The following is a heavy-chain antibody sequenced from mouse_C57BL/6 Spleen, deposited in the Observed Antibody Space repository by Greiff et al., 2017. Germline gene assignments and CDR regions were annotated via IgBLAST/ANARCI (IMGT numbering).Heavy chain of an antibody. V-gene: IGHV1-19*01. Sequence: EVQLQQSGPVLVKPGASVKMSCKASGYTFTDYYMNWVKQSHGKSLEWIGVINPYNGGTSYNQKFKGKATLTVDKSSSTAYMELNSLTSEDSAVYYCARRASSYGYFDVWGTGTTVTVSS. J-gene: IGHJ1*03. CDR3: ARRASSYGYFDV. CDR2: INPYNGGT. CDR1: GYTFTDYY. D-gene: IGHD6-2*01.